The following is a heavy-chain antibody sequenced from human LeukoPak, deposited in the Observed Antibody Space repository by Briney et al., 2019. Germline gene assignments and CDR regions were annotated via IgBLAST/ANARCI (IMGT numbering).Heavy chain of an antibody. J-gene: IGHJ6*02. CDR2: INPSGTST. V-gene: IGHV1-46*01. CDR1: GYTFTSYY. D-gene: IGHD2-2*01. Sequence: ASVKVSCKASGYTFTSYYMHWVRQAPGQELQWMGIINPSGTSTSYAQKFQGRVIMTRDTSTSTVYMELSSLRSEDTAVYYCARDLVPVDYYYGMDVWGQGTTVTVSS. CDR3: ARDLVPVDYYYGMDV.